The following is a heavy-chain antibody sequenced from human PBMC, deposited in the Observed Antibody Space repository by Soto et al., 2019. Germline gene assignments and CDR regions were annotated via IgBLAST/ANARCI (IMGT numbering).Heavy chain of an antibody. CDR2: IYHSGST. CDR3: ARAMTTVTTLDY. Sequence: QLQLQESGSGLVKPSQTLSLTCAVSGGSISSGGYSWSWIRQPPGKGLEWIGYIYHSGSTYYNPSLMSRVTTSVVRSKNQFSLKLSSVTAADTAVYYCARAMTTVTTLDYWGQGTLVTVSS. CDR1: GGSISSGGYS. D-gene: IGHD4-17*01. V-gene: IGHV4-30-2*01. J-gene: IGHJ4*02.